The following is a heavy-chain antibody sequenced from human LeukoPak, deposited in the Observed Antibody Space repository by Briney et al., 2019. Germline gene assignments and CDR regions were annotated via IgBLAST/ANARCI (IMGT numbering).Heavy chain of an antibody. J-gene: IGHJ4*02. CDR3: TRHPIVGAIHFDY. D-gene: IGHD1-26*01. Sequence: GGSLRLSCAASGFTFSGSAMHWVRQASGKGLEWVGRIRSKANSYATAYAASVKGRFTISRDDSKNTAYLQMNSLKTEDTAVYYCTRHPIVGAIHFDYWGQGTLVTVSS. CDR2: IRSKANSYAT. CDR1: GFTFSGSA. V-gene: IGHV3-73*01.